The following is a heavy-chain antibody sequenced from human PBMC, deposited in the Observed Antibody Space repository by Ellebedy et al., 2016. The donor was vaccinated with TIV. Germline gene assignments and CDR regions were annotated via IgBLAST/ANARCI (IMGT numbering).Heavy chain of an antibody. CDR1: GYTFLHYG. V-gene: IGHV1-69*13. CDR2: FIPSFGTA. J-gene: IGHJ6*02. CDR3: ASTWSGLWGYYYGLDV. D-gene: IGHD3-10*01. Sequence: SVKVSXKTSGYTFLHYGITWVRQAPGQGLEWMGGFIPSFGTANYAQKFQGRVTITADEFTSTAYMELSSLRSEDTAVYYCASTWSGLWGYYYGLDVWGQGTTVTVSS.